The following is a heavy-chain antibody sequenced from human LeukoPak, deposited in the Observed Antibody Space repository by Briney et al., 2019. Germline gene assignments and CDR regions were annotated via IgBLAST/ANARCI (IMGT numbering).Heavy chain of an antibody. Sequence: ASVKVSCKASGYTFTSYDINWVRQATGQGLEWMGWMNPNSGNTGYAQKFQGRVTITRNTSISTAYMELSSLRSEDTAVYYYARNPQKTRWLRFDYWGQGTLVTVSS. V-gene: IGHV1-8*01. CDR3: ARNPQKTRWLRFDY. D-gene: IGHD5-24*01. CDR1: GYTFTSYD. J-gene: IGHJ4*02. CDR2: MNPNSGNT.